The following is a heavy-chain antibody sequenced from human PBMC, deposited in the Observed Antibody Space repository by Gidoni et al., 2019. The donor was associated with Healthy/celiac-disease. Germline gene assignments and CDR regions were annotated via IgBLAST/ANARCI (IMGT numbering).Heavy chain of an antibody. D-gene: IGHD3-22*01. CDR3: ARGVYDSSAPPMFQSSYGMDV. V-gene: IGHV3-33*01. CDR1: GFTFSSYG. CDR2: IWYDGSNK. J-gene: IGHJ6*02. Sequence: QVQLVESGGGVVQPGRSLRLYCAASGFTFSSYGMHWVRQAPGKGLEWVAVIWYDGSNKYYADSVKGRFTISRDNSKNTLYLQMNSLRAEDTAVYYCARGVYDSSAPPMFQSSYGMDVWGQGTTVTVSS.